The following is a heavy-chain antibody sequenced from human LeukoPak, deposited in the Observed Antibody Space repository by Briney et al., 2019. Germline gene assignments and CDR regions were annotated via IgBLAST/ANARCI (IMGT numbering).Heavy chain of an antibody. CDR1: GFTFSSYE. Sequence: GGSLRLSCAASGFTFSSYEMNWVRQAPGKGLEWVSYISSSGNTIYYADSVRGRFTISRDNAKNSLYLQMNSLRAEDTAVYCCARGYIWGSYGFDYWGQGTLVTVSS. D-gene: IGHD3-16*01. CDR3: ARGYIWGSYGFDY. CDR2: ISSSGNTI. J-gene: IGHJ4*02. V-gene: IGHV3-48*03.